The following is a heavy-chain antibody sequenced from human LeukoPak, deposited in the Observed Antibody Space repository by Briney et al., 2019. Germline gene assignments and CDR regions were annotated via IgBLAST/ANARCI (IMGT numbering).Heavy chain of an antibody. CDR1: GFSFSKYA. CDR2: MSSSGVSP. J-gene: IGHJ4*02. CDR3: AKVSFDGGVIPYFDS. D-gene: IGHD3-10*01. V-gene: IGHV3-23*01. Sequence: GGSLRLSCEASGFSFSKYAMTWVRQALGKGLEWVSGMSSSGVSPDYADSVRGRFTISRDNSKDTLILHMDSLRVEDTAIYYCAKVSFDGGVIPYFDSWGQGTVVTVSS.